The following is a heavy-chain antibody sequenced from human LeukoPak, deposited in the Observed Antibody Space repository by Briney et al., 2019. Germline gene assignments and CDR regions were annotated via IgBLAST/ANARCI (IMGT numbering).Heavy chain of an antibody. D-gene: IGHD2-8*02. CDR1: GFTFSNYE. CDR2: ISSSGSII. CDR3: AKKGACHWYYFDY. Sequence: SGGSLRLSCAASGFTFSNYEMNWVRQAPGKGLEWVSYISSSGSIIYYADSVKGRFTISRDSAKNSLYLQMNSLRAEDTAVYYCAKKGACHWYYFDYWGQGTLVTVSS. J-gene: IGHJ4*02. V-gene: IGHV3-48*03.